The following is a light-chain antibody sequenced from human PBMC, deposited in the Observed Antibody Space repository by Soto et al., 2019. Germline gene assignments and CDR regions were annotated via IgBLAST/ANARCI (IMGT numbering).Light chain of an antibody. V-gene: IGKV1-39*01. J-gene: IGKJ3*01. CDR2: AAS. CDR3: QQSYSTPLFT. CDR1: QSISSY. Sequence: DIQMTQSPSSLSASVGDRVTITCRASQSISSYLNWYQQKPGKAPKLLIYAASSLQSGVPSRFSGSGSGTGVTLTIISLQPEDFATYYCQQSYSTPLFTFGPGTKVDIK.